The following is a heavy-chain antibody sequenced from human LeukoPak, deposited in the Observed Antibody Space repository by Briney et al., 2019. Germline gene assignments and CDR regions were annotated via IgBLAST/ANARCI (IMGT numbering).Heavy chain of an antibody. CDR3: ARVLTGTTGGGVFDY. CDR2: IVYDESNE. V-gene: IGHV3-30-3*01. CDR1: GFDFSSYA. D-gene: IGHD1-20*01. J-gene: IGHJ4*02. Sequence: GGSLRLSWTTSGFDFSSYAMHWVRQAPGKGLQWVALIVYDESNEYYADSVKGRFTISRDNSKNMLYLQMNSLRAEGTAVYYCARVLTGTTGGGVFDYWGQGTLVTVSS.